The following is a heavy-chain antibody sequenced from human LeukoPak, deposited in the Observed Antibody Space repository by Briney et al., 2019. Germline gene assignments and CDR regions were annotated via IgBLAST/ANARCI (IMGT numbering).Heavy chain of an antibody. D-gene: IGHD6-13*01. V-gene: IGHV3-30*04. Sequence: GRSLRLSCAASGFTFRSYAMHWVRQAPGKGLEWVAVISYDGSNKYYADSVKGRFTISRDNSKNSLYLQMNSLRDEDTAVYYCAKARIAAAGTGAFDVWGQGTMVTVSS. CDR3: AKARIAAAGTGAFDV. CDR2: ISYDGSNK. CDR1: GFTFRSYA. J-gene: IGHJ3*01.